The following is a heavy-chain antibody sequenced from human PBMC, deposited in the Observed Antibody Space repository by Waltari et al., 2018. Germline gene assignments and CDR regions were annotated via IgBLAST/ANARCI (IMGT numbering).Heavy chain of an antibody. Sequence: EVQLLESGGGLVQPGGSLRLSCAASGFTFSSYAMSWVRQAPGKGLGWVSAISGSGVSTSYADSGKGRFTISRDNSKNTLYLQMNSLRAEDTAVYYCAKDVDSSSSYYFDYWGQGTLVTVSS. CDR3: AKDVDSSSSYYFDY. D-gene: IGHD6-6*01. CDR2: ISGSGVST. V-gene: IGHV3-23*01. CDR1: GFTFSSYA. J-gene: IGHJ4*02.